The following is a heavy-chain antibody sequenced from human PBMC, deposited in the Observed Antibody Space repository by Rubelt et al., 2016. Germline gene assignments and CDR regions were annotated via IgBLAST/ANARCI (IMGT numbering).Heavy chain of an antibody. V-gene: IGHV1-46*01. Sequence: QVQLVQSGAEVKKPGASVKVSCKASGYTFTSYYMHWVRQAPGQGLEWMGIINPSGGSTNYARKFQGRVTMTRDTSTSTVYMDLSSLRCEDTAVYYCAGVGFYYDSGSYVDWGQGTLVTVSS. D-gene: IGHD3-10*01. CDR2: INPSGGST. CDR3: AGVGFYYDSGSYVD. CDR1: GYTFTSYY. J-gene: IGHJ4*02.